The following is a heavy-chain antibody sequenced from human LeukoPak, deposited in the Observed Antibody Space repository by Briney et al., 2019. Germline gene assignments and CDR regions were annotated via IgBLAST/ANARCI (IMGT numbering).Heavy chain of an antibody. CDR3: ARDRSIEVTVVAAIWFDP. Sequence: SVTVSCQASGGTFINYAISWVRQAPGQGGEWMGGSIPIFGTANYAQKFQGRVMITADKSTSTAYMELSSMRSEDTAVYYCARDRSIEVTVVAAIWFDPWGQGTLVTVSS. CDR2: SIPIFGTA. D-gene: IGHD2-15*01. J-gene: IGHJ5*02. CDR1: GGTFINYA. V-gene: IGHV1-69*06.